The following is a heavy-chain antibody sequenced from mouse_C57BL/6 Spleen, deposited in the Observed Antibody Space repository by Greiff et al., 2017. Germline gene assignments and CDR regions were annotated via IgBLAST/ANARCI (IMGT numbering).Heavy chain of an antibody. CDR2: ISYSGST. Sequence: EVKLMESGPGMVNPSQSLSLTCTVTGYSITRGYDWHWIRHFPGNKLEWMGYISYSGSTNYNPSLKNRISITHDTSKNHFFLKLNSVTTEDTATYYCARGNDYDGGNFDYWGQGTTLTVSS. CDR1: GYSITRGYD. D-gene: IGHD2-4*01. J-gene: IGHJ2*01. V-gene: IGHV3-1*01. CDR3: ARGNDYDGGNFDY.